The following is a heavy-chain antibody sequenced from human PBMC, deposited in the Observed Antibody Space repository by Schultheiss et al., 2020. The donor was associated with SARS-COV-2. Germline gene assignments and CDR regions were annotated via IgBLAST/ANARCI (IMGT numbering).Heavy chain of an antibody. Sequence: ASVKVSCKASGYTFTSYGISWVRQAPGQGLEWMGWINPNSGGTNYAQKFQGRVTMTRDTSISTAYMELSRLRSDDTAVYYCARVAYSSGWYLGYYYGMDVWGQGTTVTVSS. CDR2: INPNSGGT. J-gene: IGHJ6*02. D-gene: IGHD6-19*01. V-gene: IGHV1-2*02. CDR3: ARVAYSSGWYLGYYYGMDV. CDR1: GYTFTSYG.